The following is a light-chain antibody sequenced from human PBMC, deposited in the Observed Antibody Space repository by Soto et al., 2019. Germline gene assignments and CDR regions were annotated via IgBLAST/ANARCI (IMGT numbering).Light chain of an antibody. Sequence: QSVLTQPPSVPGAPGQRVTISCTGSSSNIGAGYDVHWYQQLPGTAPKVLIYGNSNRPSGVPDRFSGSKSGTSASLAITGLQAEDEADYYCQSYDSSLSAVVFGGGTKLTVL. CDR1: SSNIGAGYD. CDR2: GNS. J-gene: IGLJ2*01. CDR3: QSYDSSLSAVV. V-gene: IGLV1-40*01.